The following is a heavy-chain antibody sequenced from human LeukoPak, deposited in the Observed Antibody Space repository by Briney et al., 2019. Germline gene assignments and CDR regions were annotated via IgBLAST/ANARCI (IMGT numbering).Heavy chain of an antibody. Sequence: SETLSLTCAVYGGSFSGYYRSWIRQPPGKGLEWIGEINHGGTTNYNPSLKSRVTISVDTSKNQFSLKVSSVTAADTAVYYCARHPVSSGYCSSTSCYTFDYWGQGTLVTVSS. CDR3: ARHPVSSGYCSSTSCYTFDY. J-gene: IGHJ4*02. V-gene: IGHV4-34*01. CDR1: GGSFSGYY. CDR2: INHGGTT. D-gene: IGHD2-2*02.